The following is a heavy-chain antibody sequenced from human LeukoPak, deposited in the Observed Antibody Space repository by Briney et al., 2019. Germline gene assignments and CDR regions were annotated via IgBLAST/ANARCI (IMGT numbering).Heavy chain of an antibody. J-gene: IGHJ4*02. CDR2: ISAYNGNT. V-gene: IGHV1-18*01. D-gene: IGHD1-26*01. CDR3: ARGRGAGATGLVGY. Sequence: GASVKVSCKASGYTFTSYGISWVRQARGQGLEGMGWISAYNGNTNYAQNLQGRVTMTTATSTGTAYMELRSLRSDDTAVYYCARGRGAGATGLVGYWGQGTLVTVSS. CDR1: GYTFTSYG.